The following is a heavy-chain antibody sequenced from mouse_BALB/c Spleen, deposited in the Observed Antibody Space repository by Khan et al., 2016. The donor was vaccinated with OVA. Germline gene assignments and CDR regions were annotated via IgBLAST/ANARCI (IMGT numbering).Heavy chain of an antibody. CDR3: ARCRYDSLAY. J-gene: IGHJ3*01. CDR2: IYPGDGNT. D-gene: IGHD2-14*01. Sequence: QIQLVQSVAELVRPGSSMKISCKASGYAFSNYWMNWVRQGPGLGLEWIGQIYPGDGNTNYNGKFKDNATLTADKSSSTAYMQHSSLTSEASAVYFCARCRYDSLAYWNKETLVSVTA. V-gene: IGHV1-80*01. CDR1: GYAFSNYW.